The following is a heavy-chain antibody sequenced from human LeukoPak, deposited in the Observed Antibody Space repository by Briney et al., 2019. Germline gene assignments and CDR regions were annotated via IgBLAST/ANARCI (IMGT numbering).Heavy chain of an antibody. Sequence: PGGSLRLSCAASGFTVSSNYMSWVRQAPGKGLEWVSVIYSGGSTYYADSVKGRFTISRDNSKNTLYLQMNSLRAEDTAVYYCARYYYDSSGYLYYFYYWGQGTLVTVSS. CDR1: GFTVSSNY. J-gene: IGHJ4*02. CDR3: ARYYYDSSGYLYYFYY. V-gene: IGHV3-66*01. D-gene: IGHD3-22*01. CDR2: IYSGGST.